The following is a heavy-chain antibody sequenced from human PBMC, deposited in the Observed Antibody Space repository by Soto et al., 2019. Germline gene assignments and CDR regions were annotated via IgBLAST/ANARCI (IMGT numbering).Heavy chain of an antibody. Sequence: EVQLLESGGGLVQPGGSLRLSCAASGFTFSSYAMSWVRQAPGKGLEWVSAISGSGGSTYYADSVKGRFTISRDNSKNTLYLQMNSLRAEDTAVYYCAKIETDVLLWFGEPLGAFDIWGQGTMVTVSS. CDR1: GFTFSSYA. CDR2: ISGSGGST. V-gene: IGHV3-23*01. J-gene: IGHJ3*02. CDR3: AKIETDVLLWFGEPLGAFDI. D-gene: IGHD3-10*01.